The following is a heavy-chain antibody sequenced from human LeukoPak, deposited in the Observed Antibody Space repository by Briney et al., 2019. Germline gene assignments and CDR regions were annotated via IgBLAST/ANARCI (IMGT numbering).Heavy chain of an antibody. CDR3: ARHNAPGFYYYYYMDV. Sequence: GESLKISCKGSGYSSTSYWIGWVRQMPGKGLEWMGIIYPGDSDTRYSPSSQGQVTISADKSISTAYLQWSSLKASDTAMYYCARHNAPGFYYYYYMDVWGKGTTVTVSS. D-gene: IGHD2-2*01. V-gene: IGHV5-51*01. CDR1: GYSSTSYW. J-gene: IGHJ6*03. CDR2: IYPGDSDT.